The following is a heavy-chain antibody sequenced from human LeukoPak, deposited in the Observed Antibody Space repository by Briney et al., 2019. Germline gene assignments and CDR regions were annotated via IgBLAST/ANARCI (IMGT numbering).Heavy chain of an antibody. Sequence: ASVKVSCKASGGTLSSYAISWVRQAPGQGLEWMGGIIPIFGTANYAQKFQGRVTITADESTSTAYMELSSMRSEDTAVYYCARDAEPYTILRFLEGGVVDIWGQGTMVTVSS. J-gene: IGHJ3*02. D-gene: IGHD3-3*01. CDR2: IIPIFGTA. V-gene: IGHV1-69*13. CDR3: ARDAEPYTILRFLEGGVVDI. CDR1: GGTLSSYA.